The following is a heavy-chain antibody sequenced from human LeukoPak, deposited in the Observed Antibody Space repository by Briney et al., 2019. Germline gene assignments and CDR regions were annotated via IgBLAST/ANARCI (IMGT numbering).Heavy chain of an antibody. D-gene: IGHD6-19*01. CDR1: GDSITYFY. J-gene: IGHJ4*02. Sequence: SETLSLTCSVSGDSITYFYWSWIRQAAGKGLEWIGRISSSGSTDYNASLKSRVTISVDTSKNQLSLKLSSVTAADTAVYYCAREGGVTAVAFDWGQGTLVTVSS. CDR3: AREGGVTAVAFD. CDR2: ISSSGST. V-gene: IGHV4-4*07.